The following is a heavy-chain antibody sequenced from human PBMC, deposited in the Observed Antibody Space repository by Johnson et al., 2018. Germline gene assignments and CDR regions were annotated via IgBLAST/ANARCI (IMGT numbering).Heavy chain of an antibody. J-gene: IGHJ6*03. D-gene: IGHD4-23*01. CDR2: LSYDGSNK. Sequence: VQLVESGGGVVQPGRSLRLSCAASGFTFSAYGIHWVRQAPGKGLEWVAVLSYDGSNKYYADSVKGRFTISRDNSKNTLYLQMNSLRAEDTAVYYCAKPKEGGNSLSFMDVWGKGTTVTVSS. V-gene: IGHV3-30*18. CDR3: AKPKEGGNSLSFMDV. CDR1: GFTFSAYG.